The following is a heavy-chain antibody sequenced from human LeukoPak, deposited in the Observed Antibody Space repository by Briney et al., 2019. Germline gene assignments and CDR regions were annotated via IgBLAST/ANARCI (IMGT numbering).Heavy chain of an antibody. V-gene: IGHV4-34*01. CDR1: GGSFSGYY. D-gene: IGHD6-19*01. Sequence: PSETLSLTCAVYGGSFSGYYWSWIRQPPGKGLEWIGKINHSGSTNYNPSLKSRVTISVDTSKNQFSLELSSVTAADTAVYYCARDDRIAVAGQDYWGQGTLVTVSS. CDR2: INHSGST. CDR3: ARDDRIAVAGQDY. J-gene: IGHJ4*02.